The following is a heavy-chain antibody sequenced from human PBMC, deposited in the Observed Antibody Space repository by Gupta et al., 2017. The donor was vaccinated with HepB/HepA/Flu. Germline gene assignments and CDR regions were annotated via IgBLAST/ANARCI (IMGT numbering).Heavy chain of an antibody. CDR1: GVSFSTYW. Sequence: EVQLVESAGGLVQPAGSLRLSCSASGVSFSTYWMSWVGQAPGKGLEWMDNIKEEGGEEYYEGSVKGRLTISKDNAKNSLYLQMNNLRAEDTAVYYCARGPRGVVNHFDYWGQGTLVTVSS. J-gene: IGHJ4*02. CDR2: IKEEGGEE. D-gene: IGHD3-3*01. CDR3: ARGPRGVVNHFDY. V-gene: IGHV3-7*04.